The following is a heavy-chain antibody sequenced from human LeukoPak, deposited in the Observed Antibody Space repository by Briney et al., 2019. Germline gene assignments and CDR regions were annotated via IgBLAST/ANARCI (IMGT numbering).Heavy chain of an antibody. Sequence: SVKVSCKASGGTFSSYAISWVRQAPGQGLEWMGGIIPIFGIANYAQKFQGRVTITTDESTSTAYMELSSLRSEDTAVYYCARGTELARNYFDYWGQGTLVTVSS. CDR3: ARGTELARNYFDY. CDR2: IIPIFGIA. CDR1: GGTFSSYA. J-gene: IGHJ4*02. D-gene: IGHD1-1*01. V-gene: IGHV1-69*05.